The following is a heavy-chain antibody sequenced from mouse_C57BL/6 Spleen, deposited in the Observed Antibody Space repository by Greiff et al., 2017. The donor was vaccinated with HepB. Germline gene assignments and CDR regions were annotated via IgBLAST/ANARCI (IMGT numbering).Heavy chain of an antibody. CDR2: IDPSDSYT. Sequence: VKLQQPGAELVRPGTSVKLSCKASGYTFTSYWMHWVKQRPGQGLEWIGVIDPSDSYTNYNQKFKGKATLTVDTSSSTAYMQLSSLTSEDSAVYYCARGNYAMDYWGQGTSVTVSS. V-gene: IGHV1-59*01. CDR3: ARGNYAMDY. CDR1: GYTFTSYW. J-gene: IGHJ4*01.